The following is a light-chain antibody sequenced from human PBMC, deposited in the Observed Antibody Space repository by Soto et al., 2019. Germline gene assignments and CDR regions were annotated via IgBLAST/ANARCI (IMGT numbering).Light chain of an antibody. Sequence: QSALTQPPSASGSPGQSVTISCTGTSSDVGGYNYVSWYQQHPGKAPKLMIYEVSKWPSGVPDRFSGSKSGNTASLTVSGLQAEDEAEYYCSSYAGSNNYVVFGGGTKLTVL. CDR1: SSDVGGYNY. CDR3: SSYAGSNNYVV. J-gene: IGLJ2*01. V-gene: IGLV2-8*01. CDR2: EVS.